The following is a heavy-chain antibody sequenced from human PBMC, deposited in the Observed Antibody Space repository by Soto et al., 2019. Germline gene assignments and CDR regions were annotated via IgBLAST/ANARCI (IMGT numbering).Heavy chain of an antibody. Sequence: QVQLVESGGGVVQPGRSLRLSCAASGFTFSSYGMHWVRQAPGKGLEWVAVIWYDGSNKYYADSVKGRFTISRDNSKNTLYLQMSSLRAEDTAVYYCARDSQGGEQLPFDPWGQGTLVTVSS. D-gene: IGHD6-6*01. CDR3: ARDSQGGEQLPFDP. CDR2: IWYDGSNK. J-gene: IGHJ5*02. CDR1: GFTFSSYG. V-gene: IGHV3-33*01.